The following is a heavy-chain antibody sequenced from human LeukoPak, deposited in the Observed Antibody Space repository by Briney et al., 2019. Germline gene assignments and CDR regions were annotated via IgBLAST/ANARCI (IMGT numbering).Heavy chain of an antibody. D-gene: IGHD5-12*01. CDR2: MNPSSGNT. CDR3: ARAPKFIVATIRRVEGYWFDP. Sequence: ASVKVSCKASGYTFTSYDINWVRQATGQGLEWMGWMNPSSGNTGYAQKFQGRVTMTRNTSISTAYMELSSLRSEDTAVYYCARAPKFIVATIRRVEGYWFDPWGQGTLVTVSS. V-gene: IGHV1-8*01. J-gene: IGHJ5*02. CDR1: GYTFTSYD.